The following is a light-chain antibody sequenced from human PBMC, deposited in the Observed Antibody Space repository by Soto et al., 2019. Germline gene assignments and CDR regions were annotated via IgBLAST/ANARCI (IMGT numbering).Light chain of an antibody. J-gene: IGKJ5*01. CDR3: QQYANVPIT. V-gene: IGKV3D-20*01. Sequence: EILLTQSPATLSLSPGERATLSCGASQSVSRNLAWYQHKPGLAPRLLIYDASIRATGVPDRFSGTGSGTDFTLSVSRLEPEDFAVYYCQQYANVPITFGQGTRLEIK. CDR2: DAS. CDR1: QSVSRN.